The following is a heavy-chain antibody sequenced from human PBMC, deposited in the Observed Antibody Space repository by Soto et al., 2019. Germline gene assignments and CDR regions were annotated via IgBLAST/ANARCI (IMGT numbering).Heavy chain of an antibody. J-gene: IGHJ4*02. Sequence: SETLSLTCTVSGGSISNAAYSWSWIRQPPGKGLEWIGYIYPSGMPFYNPSLRSRVTISIDRSNDQFSLNLKSVTAADTAVYYRARERGGYGLFDSWGQGTLVTVSS. CDR2: IYPSGMP. CDR3: ARERGGYGLFDS. CDR1: GGSISNAAYS. V-gene: IGHV4-30-2*01. D-gene: IGHD5-18*01.